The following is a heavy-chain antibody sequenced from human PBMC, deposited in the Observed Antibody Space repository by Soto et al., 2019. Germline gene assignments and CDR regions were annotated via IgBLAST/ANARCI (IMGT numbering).Heavy chain of an antibody. Sequence: GGSLRLSCAASGFTFSSYSMNWVRQAPGKGLEWVSSISSSSSYIYYADSVKGRFTISRDNAKNSLYLQMNSLRAEDTAVYYCARANWGSGWYFDLWGRGTLVTVSS. J-gene: IGHJ2*01. CDR1: GFTFSSYS. V-gene: IGHV3-21*01. CDR2: ISSSSSYI. CDR3: ARANWGSGWYFDL. D-gene: IGHD7-27*01.